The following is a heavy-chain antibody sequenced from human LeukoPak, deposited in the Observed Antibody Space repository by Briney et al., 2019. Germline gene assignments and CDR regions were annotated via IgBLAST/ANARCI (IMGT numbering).Heavy chain of an antibody. V-gene: IGHV3-7*03. CDR3: ARGHTTVTN. D-gene: IGHD4-17*01. J-gene: IGHJ4*02. CDR2: IKQDGSEK. CDR1: RFTSSSSW. Sequence: RGSLRVSSAAPRFTSSSSWMSWVPQAPGRGLGWVANIKQDGSEKYSVDSVKGRITISKDNAKNSLYLQMSSLRAEDTAVYYCARGHTTVTNWGQGTLVTVSS.